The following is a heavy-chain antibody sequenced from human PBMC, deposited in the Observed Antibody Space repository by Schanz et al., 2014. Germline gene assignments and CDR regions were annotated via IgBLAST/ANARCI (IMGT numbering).Heavy chain of an antibody. CDR3: ARGRGFYDS. Sequence: QVQLVQSGAEVKKPGASVKVSCKASGYTFTSYGISWVRQAPGQGLEWMGWISPYNGNTNYAQKFQGRLTITADKSTSTASMELSSLTSEYTAVHYCARGRGFYDSWGQGTLVTVSS. J-gene: IGHJ4*02. CDR1: GYTFTSYG. CDR2: ISPYNGNT. D-gene: IGHD3-10*01. V-gene: IGHV1-18*01.